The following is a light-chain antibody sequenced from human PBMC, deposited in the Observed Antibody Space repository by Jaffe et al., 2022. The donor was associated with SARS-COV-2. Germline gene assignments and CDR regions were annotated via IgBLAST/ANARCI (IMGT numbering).Light chain of an antibody. Sequence: NFMLTQPHSVSESPGKTVTISCTGSGGSIASSYVQWFQQRPGRAPTTLIYEYNQRPSGVPARFSGAIDSSSNSASLTISGLTTEDEADYYCQSYDSTNWVFGGGTKLTVL. V-gene: IGLV6-57*02. CDR1: GGSIASSY. J-gene: IGLJ3*02. CDR3: QSYDSTNWV. CDR2: EYN.